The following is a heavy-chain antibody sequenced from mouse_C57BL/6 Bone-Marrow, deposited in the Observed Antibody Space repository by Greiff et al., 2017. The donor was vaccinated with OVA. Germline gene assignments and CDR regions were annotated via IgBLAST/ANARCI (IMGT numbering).Heavy chain of an antibody. D-gene: IGHD1-1*01. CDR3: ASVRCFDY. CDR2: IYPSDSDT. CDR1: GYTFTSYW. V-gene: IGHV1-74*01. Sequence: VQLQQPGAELVKPGASVKVSCKASGYTFTSYWMHWVKQRPGQGLEWIGRIYPSDSDTNYNQKFKGKATLTVDTSSSTAYMQLSSLTSEDSAVYYCASVRCFDYWGQGTTLTVSS. J-gene: IGHJ2*01.